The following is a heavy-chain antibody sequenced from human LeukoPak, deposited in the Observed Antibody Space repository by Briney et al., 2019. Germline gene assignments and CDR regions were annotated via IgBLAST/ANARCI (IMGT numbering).Heavy chain of an antibody. J-gene: IGHJ3*01. D-gene: IGHD3-10*01. CDR1: GFTFSTYA. Sequence: GGSLRLSCAASGFTFSTYAMHWIRQAPGKGLEWVAAITSDGSEKYYADSVKGRFTISRDNSMNTLYLQMNSLRDDDTAVYFCARTSLHYFGSGSYSLDVFDVWGQGTMVTVSS. CDR3: ARTSLHYFGSGSYSLDVFDV. V-gene: IGHV3-30-3*01. CDR2: ITSDGSEK.